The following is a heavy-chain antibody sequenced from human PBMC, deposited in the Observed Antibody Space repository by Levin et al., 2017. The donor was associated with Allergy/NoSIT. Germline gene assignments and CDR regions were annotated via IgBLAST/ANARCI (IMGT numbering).Heavy chain of an antibody. CDR3: ARSRSSNWYFDL. D-gene: IGHD6-6*01. CDR2: INSDGSST. Sequence: SCAASGFTFSSYWMHWVRQAPGKGLVWVSRINSDGSSTSYADSVKGRFTISRDNAKNTLYLQMNSLRAEDTAVYYCARSRSSNWYFDLWGRGTLVTVSS. CDR1: GFTFSSYW. J-gene: IGHJ2*01. V-gene: IGHV3-74*01.